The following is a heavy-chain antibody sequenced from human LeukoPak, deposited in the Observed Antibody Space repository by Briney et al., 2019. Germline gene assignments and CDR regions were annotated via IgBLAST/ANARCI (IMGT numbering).Heavy chain of an antibody. CDR3: ASEYGSGANCYFDY. V-gene: IGHV5-51*01. D-gene: IGHD2-15*01. Sequence: GASLKISCKGSESSFATYWIGVVRQIPGQGLEWMGIIFPSDSDSKASPSFQGQVTISADKSISTAYLQWSSLKASDTAIYYCASEYGSGANCYFDYWGQGTLVTVSS. CDR1: ESSFATYW. J-gene: IGHJ4*02. CDR2: IFPSDSDS.